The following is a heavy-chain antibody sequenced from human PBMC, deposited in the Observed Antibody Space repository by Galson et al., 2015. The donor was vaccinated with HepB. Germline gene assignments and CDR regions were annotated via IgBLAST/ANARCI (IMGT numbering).Heavy chain of an antibody. CDR3: ARVAASDYGDHAHFDY. J-gene: IGHJ4*02. D-gene: IGHD4-17*01. CDR1: GFTFSDYY. CDR2: ISSSAIYT. Sequence: SLRLSCAASGFTFSDYYMSWIRQAPGKGLEWVSYISSSAIYTNYADSVKGRFTISRDNAKNSLHIQTNSLRAEDTAVYYCARVAASDYGDHAHFDYWGQGTLVTVSS. V-gene: IGHV3-11*06.